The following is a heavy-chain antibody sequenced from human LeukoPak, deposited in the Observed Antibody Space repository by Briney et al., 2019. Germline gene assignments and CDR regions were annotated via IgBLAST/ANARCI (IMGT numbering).Heavy chain of an antibody. V-gene: IGHV4-38-2*01. CDR2: IYHSGST. J-gene: IGHJ4*02. CDR1: GYSISSGYY. D-gene: IGHD3-16*01. CDR3: ARHVAYCDYVGEGYFDY. Sequence: PSETLSLTCAVSGYSISSGYYWGWIRQPPGKGLEWIGSIYHSGSTYYNPSLKSRVTISVDTSKNQFSLKLSSVTAADTAVYYCARHVAYCDYVGEGYFDYWGQGTLVTVSS.